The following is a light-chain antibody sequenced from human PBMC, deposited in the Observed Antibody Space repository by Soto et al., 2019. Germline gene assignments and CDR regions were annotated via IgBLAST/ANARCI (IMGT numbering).Light chain of an antibody. CDR3: QKYNSAPWT. V-gene: IGKV1-27*01. CDR1: QGISNY. CDR2: VAS. J-gene: IGKJ1*01. Sequence: DIQMTQSPSSLSASVGDRGTITCRASQGISNYLAWYQQQPGKVPKLLIYVASTLQSGVPSRFSGSGSGTDVTLTISSLQPEDVATYYCQKYNSAPWTFGQGTKVEIK.